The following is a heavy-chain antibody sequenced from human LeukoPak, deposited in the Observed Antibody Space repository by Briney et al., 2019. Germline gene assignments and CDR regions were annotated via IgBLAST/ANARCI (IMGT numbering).Heavy chain of an antibody. CDR2: ISSSSSTI. Sequence: GGSLRLSCAASGFTFSSYGMHGVRQAPGKGLEWVSYISSSSSTIYYADSVKGRFTISRDNAKNSLYLQMNSLRDEDTAVYYCARLSGSYSGYWGQGTLVTVSS. CDR3: ARLSGSYSGY. D-gene: IGHD3-10*01. J-gene: IGHJ4*02. V-gene: IGHV3-48*02. CDR1: GFTFSSYG.